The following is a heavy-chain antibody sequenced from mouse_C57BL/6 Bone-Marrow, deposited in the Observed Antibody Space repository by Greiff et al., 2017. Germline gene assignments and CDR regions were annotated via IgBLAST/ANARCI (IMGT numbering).Heavy chain of an antibody. CDR2: ISSCSSTI. Sequence: EVKLMESGGGLVKPGGSLKLSCAASGFTFSDYGMHWVRQAPEKGLEWVAYISSCSSTIYYADTVKARFTISRDNAKNTMFLQMASLRSEDTAMYYCARSSGSTWDYYAMDYWGQGTSVTVSS. V-gene: IGHV5-17*01. CDR1: GFTFSDYG. CDR3: ARSSGSTWDYYAMDY. D-gene: IGHD1-1*01. J-gene: IGHJ4*01.